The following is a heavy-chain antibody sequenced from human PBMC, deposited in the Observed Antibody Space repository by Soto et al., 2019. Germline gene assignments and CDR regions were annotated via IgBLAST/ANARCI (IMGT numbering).Heavy chain of an antibody. CDR3: ARDSAIGIAVLYGMDV. D-gene: IGHD6-19*01. Sequence: QPGGSLRLSCAASGFTFSSYGMHWVRQAPGKGLEWVAVIWYDGSNKYYADSVKGRFTISRDNSKNTLYLQMNSLRAEDTAVYYCARDSAIGIAVLYGMDVWGQGTTVTVSS. J-gene: IGHJ6*02. V-gene: IGHV3-33*01. CDR1: GFTFSSYG. CDR2: IWYDGSNK.